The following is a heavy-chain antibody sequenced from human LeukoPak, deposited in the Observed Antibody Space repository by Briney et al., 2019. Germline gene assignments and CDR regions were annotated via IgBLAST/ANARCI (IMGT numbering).Heavy chain of an antibody. Sequence: GGSLRLSCAASGFTFSGSTMHGVRQASGKGLEWVGRIRSKANNYATAYAASVKGRFTISRDDSKNTANLQMNSLKTEDTAVYYCISDSSDYYYELKWDYWGQGTLVTVSS. J-gene: IGHJ4*02. CDR2: IRSKANNYAT. D-gene: IGHD3-22*01. CDR3: ISDSSDYYYELKWDY. CDR1: GFTFSGST. V-gene: IGHV3-73*01.